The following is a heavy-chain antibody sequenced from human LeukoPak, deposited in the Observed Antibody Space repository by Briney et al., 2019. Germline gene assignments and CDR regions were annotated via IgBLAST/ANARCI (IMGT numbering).Heavy chain of an antibody. Sequence: SETLSPTCTVSGGSISSYYWSWIRQPPGKGLEWIGYIYYSGSTNYNPSLKSRVTISVDTSKNQFSLKLSSVTAADTAVYYCARGHGVLEWSSFYFDYWGQGALVTVSS. V-gene: IGHV4-59*01. D-gene: IGHD3-3*01. J-gene: IGHJ4*02. CDR2: IYYSGST. CDR3: ARGHGVLEWSSFYFDY. CDR1: GGSISSYY.